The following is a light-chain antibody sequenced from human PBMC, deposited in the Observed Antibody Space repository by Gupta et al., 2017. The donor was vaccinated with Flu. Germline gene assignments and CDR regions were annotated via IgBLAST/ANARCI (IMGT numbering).Light chain of an antibody. CDR1: QSISHE. J-gene: IGKJ1*01. CDR3: LQDYNYSWT. V-gene: IGKV1-6*01. Sequence: TQSPSSLSASIGDRVIITCRASQSISHELAWYQKKVGEAPKLLIYAASTLQSGVPSRFSGSESGSEFTLTISSLQPEDVATYYCLQDYNYSWTFGQGTKVEIK. CDR2: AAS.